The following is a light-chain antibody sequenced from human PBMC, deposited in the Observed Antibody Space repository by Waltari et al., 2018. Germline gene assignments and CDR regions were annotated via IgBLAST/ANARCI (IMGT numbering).Light chain of an antibody. CDR1: SSDVGFYDF. Sequence: QSALTQPASVSGSPGQSITISCTGTSSDVGFYDFVSWFQQHPGKAPKTMIYQVNNRPSGVSHLFSGSKSANTASLTISGLQAEDEADYYCSSYTRRSYWVFGGGTQLTVL. CDR2: QVN. CDR3: SSYTRRSYWV. J-gene: IGLJ3*02. V-gene: IGLV2-14*01.